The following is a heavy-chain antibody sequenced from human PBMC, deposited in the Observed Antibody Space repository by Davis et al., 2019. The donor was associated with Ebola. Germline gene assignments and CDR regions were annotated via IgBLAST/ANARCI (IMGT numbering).Heavy chain of an antibody. CDR1: GGSFSSHP. Sequence: ASVKVSCKTSGGSFSSHPISWVRQAPRQGLEWVGIINPITGGTSYEQNFQVRVNMTRDTSTSTVYMELSSLRSEDTAVYYCAREGGRYYDSSGYVFDIWGQGTMVKVSS. CDR3: AREGGRYYDSSGYVFDI. V-gene: IGHV1-46*01. D-gene: IGHD3-22*01. CDR2: INPITGGT. J-gene: IGHJ3*02.